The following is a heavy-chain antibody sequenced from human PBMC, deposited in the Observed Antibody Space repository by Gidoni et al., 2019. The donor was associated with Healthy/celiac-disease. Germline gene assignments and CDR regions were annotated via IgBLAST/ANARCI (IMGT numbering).Heavy chain of an antibody. Sequence: LPLQESGPELVKHSETLSLTCTVYGCSISSSSYYWGWIRQPPGKGLEWIGSIYYSGSTYYNPFLKSRVTISVDTSKNQFSLKLSSVTAADTAVYYCARDSCSSSWYPDYWVQGTLVTVSS. J-gene: IGHJ4*02. CDR1: GCSISSSSYY. CDR2: IYYSGST. V-gene: IGHV4-39*07. CDR3: ARDSCSSSWYPDY. D-gene: IGHD6-13*01.